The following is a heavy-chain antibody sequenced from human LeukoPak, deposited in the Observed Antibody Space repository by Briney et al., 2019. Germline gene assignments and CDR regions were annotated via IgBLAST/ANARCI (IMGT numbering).Heavy chain of an antibody. V-gene: IGHV3-7*01. CDR1: GFTFSDYW. J-gene: IGHJ5*02. CDR3: AATNWFDP. D-gene: IGHD1-26*01. Sequence: PGGSLRLSCAASGFTFSDYWMSWVSQAPGKGLEWVANINQGGSEQFYVDSLKGRFTISRDNAKNSPFLQMNVLTVEDTAVYYCAATNWFDPWGQGTLVTVSS. CDR2: INQGGSEQ.